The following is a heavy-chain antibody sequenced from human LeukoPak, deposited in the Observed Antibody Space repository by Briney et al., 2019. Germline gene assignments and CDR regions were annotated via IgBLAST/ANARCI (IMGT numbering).Heavy chain of an antibody. CDR1: GFSFNTYS. D-gene: IGHD3-10*02. CDR2: ISSSGSTI. J-gene: IGHJ6*04. V-gene: IGHV3-48*04. CDR3: AELGITMIGGV. Sequence: GGSLRLSCAASGFSFNTYSVTWVRQAPGKGLEWVSSISSSGSTIYYADSVKGRFTISRDNAKNSLYLQMNSLRAEDTAVYYCAELGITMIGGVWGKGATVTISS.